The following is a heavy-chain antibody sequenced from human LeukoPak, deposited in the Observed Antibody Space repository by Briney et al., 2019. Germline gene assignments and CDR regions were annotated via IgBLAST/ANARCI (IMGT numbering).Heavy chain of an antibody. V-gene: IGHV4-30-4*01. CDR3: ARGDYGDYPCFDI. D-gene: IGHD4-17*01. J-gene: IGHJ3*02. CDR1: GGSISSGDYY. CDR2: IYYSGST. Sequence: SETLSLTCTVSGGSISSGDYYWSWIRQPPGKGLERIGYIYYSGSTYYNPSLKSRVTISVDTSKNQFSLKLSSVTAADTAVYYCARGDYGDYPCFDIWGQGTMVTVSS.